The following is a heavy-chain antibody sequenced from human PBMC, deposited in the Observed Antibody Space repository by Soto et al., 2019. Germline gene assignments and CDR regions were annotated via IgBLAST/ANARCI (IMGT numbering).Heavy chain of an antibody. J-gene: IGHJ4*02. CDR3: ARDRYYGSGSYVFDY. CDR1: GFTFSSYE. CDR2: ISSSCSTI. V-gene: IGHV3-48*03. Sequence: EVQLVESGGGLVQPGGSLRLSCAASGFTFSSYEMNWVRQAPGKGLEWVSYISSSCSTIYYANSVKGRFTISRDNAKNSLYLQMNSLRAEDTDVYYCARDRYYGSGSYVFDYWGQGTLVTVSS. D-gene: IGHD3-10*01.